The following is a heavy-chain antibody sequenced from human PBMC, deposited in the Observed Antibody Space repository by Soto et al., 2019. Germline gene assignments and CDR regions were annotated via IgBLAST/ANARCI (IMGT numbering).Heavy chain of an antibody. Sequence: QVQLQESGPGLVKPSGTLSLTCAVSGGSISSSNWWSWVRQSPGKGLEWIGQIYHSGSTNYNQSHKSRVTISGDPSRYHLSLTLNSVSAADTAIHDCAEVGDTDNPCGQGNLVIVAS. CDR2: IYHSGST. D-gene: IGHD1-26*01. J-gene: IGHJ5*02. V-gene: IGHV4-4*02. CDR1: GGSISSSNW. CDR3: AEVGDTDNP.